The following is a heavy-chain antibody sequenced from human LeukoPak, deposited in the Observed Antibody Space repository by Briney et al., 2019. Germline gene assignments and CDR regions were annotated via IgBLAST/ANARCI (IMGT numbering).Heavy chain of an antibody. Sequence: GGSLRLSCAASGFTFSSYNMNWVRQAPGKGLEWVSFISSSSSTIYYADSVKGRFTISRDNAKNSLYLQMHSLRAEDTAVYYCVRDNPRCCGVVPVNIDDFWGQGTLVTVSS. CDR1: GFTFSSYN. CDR3: VRDNPRCCGVVPVNIDDF. J-gene: IGHJ4*02. CDR2: ISSSSSTI. V-gene: IGHV3-48*04. D-gene: IGHD2-15*01.